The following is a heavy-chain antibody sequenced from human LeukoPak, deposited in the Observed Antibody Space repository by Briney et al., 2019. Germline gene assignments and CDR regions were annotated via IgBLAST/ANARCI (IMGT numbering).Heavy chain of an antibody. D-gene: IGHD5-18*01. CDR3: ARDTRGYSYGYSFYYMDV. Sequence: GGSLRLSCAASGFTFSSYWMSWVRQAPGKGLEWVANIKQDGSEKYYVDSVKGRFTISRDNAKDSLYLQMNSLRAEDTAVYYCARDTRGYSYGYSFYYMDVWGKGTTVTVSS. CDR2: IKQDGSEK. J-gene: IGHJ6*03. V-gene: IGHV3-7*01. CDR1: GFTFSSYW.